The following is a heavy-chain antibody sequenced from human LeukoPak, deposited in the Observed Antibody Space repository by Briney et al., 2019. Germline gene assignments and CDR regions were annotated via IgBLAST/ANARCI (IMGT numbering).Heavy chain of an antibody. CDR3: ARSDSSGWSYLDY. CDR2: MHYSGST. CDR1: GGSISSYY. Sequence: SETLSLTCTVSGGSISSYYWSWIRQSPGKGLEWIGYMHYSGSTNYNPSLKSRVTISVDSSKNQFSLKLNSVTAADTAVYYCARSDSSGWSYLDYWGQGTLVTVSS. D-gene: IGHD6-19*01. V-gene: IGHV4-59*01. J-gene: IGHJ4*02.